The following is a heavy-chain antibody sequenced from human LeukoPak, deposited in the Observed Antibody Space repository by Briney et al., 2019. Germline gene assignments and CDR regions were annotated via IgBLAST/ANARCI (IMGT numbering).Heavy chain of an antibody. D-gene: IGHD6-13*01. V-gene: IGHV3-66*01. Sequence: PGGSLRLSCAASGFTVTNNYMSWVRQAPGEVLDWVSVLFPGGSTFYADSVKGRFTISRDSSKNTPFLQMDSLRAEDTAVYYCARAPIAPAGTYYYGMDVWGQGTTVTVSS. J-gene: IGHJ6*02. CDR1: GFTVTNNY. CDR3: ARAPIAPAGTYYYGMDV. CDR2: LFPGGST.